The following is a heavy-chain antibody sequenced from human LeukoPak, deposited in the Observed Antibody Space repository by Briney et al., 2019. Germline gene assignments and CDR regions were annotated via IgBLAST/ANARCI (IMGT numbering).Heavy chain of an antibody. V-gene: IGHV1-2*02. D-gene: IGHD6-13*01. CDR2: INPNSGGT. CDR3: ARGPAAGLGNWFDP. J-gene: IGHJ5*02. Sequence: GASVKVSWKASGYTFTGYYMHWVRQAPVQGLEWMGWINPNSGGTNYAQKFQGRVTMTRDTSISTAYMELSRLRSDDTAVYYCARGPAAGLGNWFDPWGQGTLVTVSS. CDR1: GYTFTGYY.